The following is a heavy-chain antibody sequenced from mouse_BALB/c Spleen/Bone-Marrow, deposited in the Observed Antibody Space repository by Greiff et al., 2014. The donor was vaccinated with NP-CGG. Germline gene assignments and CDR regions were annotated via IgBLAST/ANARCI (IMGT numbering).Heavy chain of an antibody. CDR2: IDPSDSYS. J-gene: IGHJ4*01. Sequence: VKLQESGAELVKPGASVKLSCKASGYTFTNYWMHWVKQRPGQGLEWIGEIDPSDSYSNYNQNFKGKATLTVDKSSSTACMQLTSLTSEDSAVYYCARGVVYYYAMDYWGQGTSVTVSS. CDR1: GYTFTNYW. CDR3: ARGVVYYYAMDY. V-gene: IGHV1-69*02.